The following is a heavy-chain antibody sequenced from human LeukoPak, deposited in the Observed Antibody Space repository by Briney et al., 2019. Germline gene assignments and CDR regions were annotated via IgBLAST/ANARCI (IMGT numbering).Heavy chain of an antibody. J-gene: IGHJ4*02. V-gene: IGHV3-30*02. CDR2: IRYDASNK. CDR1: GFTFSSYG. Sequence: GGSLRLSCAASGFTFSSYGMHWVRQAPGKGLEWVAFIRYDASNKYYADSVKGRFTISRDNSKNTLYLQMNSLRAEDTAVYYCAKGSGSTDYWGQGTLVTVSS. D-gene: IGHD5/OR15-5a*01. CDR3: AKGSGSTDY.